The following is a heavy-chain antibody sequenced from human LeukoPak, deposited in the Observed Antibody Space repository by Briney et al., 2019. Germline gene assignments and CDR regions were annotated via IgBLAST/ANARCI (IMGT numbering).Heavy chain of an antibody. CDR1: GFTFSNYA. D-gene: IGHD6-19*01. CDR2: MSPSGGST. J-gene: IGHJ4*02. CDR3: AKDRVAGRRPLLELGY. V-gene: IGHV3-23*01. Sequence: GGSLRLSCVASGFTFSNYAMSWVRQAPGKGLEWVSVMSPSGGSTYYADSVKGRFTISRDNSKNTLYLQMNSLRAEDTAVYYCAKDRVAGRRPLLELGYWGQGTLVTVSS.